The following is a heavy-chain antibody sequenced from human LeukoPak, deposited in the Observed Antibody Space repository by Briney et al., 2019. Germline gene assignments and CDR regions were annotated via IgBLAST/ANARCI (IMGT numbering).Heavy chain of an antibody. Sequence: GRSLRLSCAASGFTFSTYWMHWVRPAPRKRPVWVSRITSDGSNTAYADSVKGRFTISRDNAKNTLYLQMNSLRAEDTAVYYCARGGLTPDYWGQGTLVTVSS. CDR1: GFTFSTYW. V-gene: IGHV3-74*01. CDR3: ARGGLTPDY. D-gene: IGHD3-9*01. J-gene: IGHJ4*02. CDR2: ITSDGSNT.